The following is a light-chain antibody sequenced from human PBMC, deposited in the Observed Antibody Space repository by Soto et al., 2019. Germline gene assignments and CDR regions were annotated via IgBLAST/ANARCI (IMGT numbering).Light chain of an antibody. Sequence: DIQMTQSPSSLSASIGDRGTITCQASQNITNNLSWYQQKPGKAPNLLIYHASKLATGVTSRFSGSGSGTDFSFIITSLQREDLATYYCQQYYGLPPLTFGQGTRLEIK. V-gene: IGKV1-33*01. CDR1: QNITNN. J-gene: IGKJ5*01. CDR3: QQYYGLPPLT. CDR2: HAS.